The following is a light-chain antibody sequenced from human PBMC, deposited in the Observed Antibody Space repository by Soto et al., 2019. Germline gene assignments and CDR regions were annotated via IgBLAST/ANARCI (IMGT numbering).Light chain of an antibody. V-gene: IGKV1-16*02. Sequence: DIQLTQSPSSLSASVGDTVTITCRASQDIRIYLAWFQQKPGKAPQSLIYAASSLQSGVPSKFSGSSSGTDFTLTINNLQPEGFATYYCQQYSRYPLTFGGGTKVEIK. CDR1: QDIRIY. CDR3: QQYSRYPLT. J-gene: IGKJ4*01. CDR2: AAS.